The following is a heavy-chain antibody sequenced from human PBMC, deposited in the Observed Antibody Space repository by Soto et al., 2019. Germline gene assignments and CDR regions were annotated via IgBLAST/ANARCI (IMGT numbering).Heavy chain of an antibody. CDR3: AKDRRAGANSGFYSDF. V-gene: IGHV3-23*01. Sequence: EVQLLESGGGLVQPGGSLRLSCAASGFTFSSYGMTWVRQAPGKGLEWVSFSSATGAGTYYADSVKGRFTISRDNSKNTLYLQMTSLRADDTAVYYCAKDRRAGANSGFYSDFWGQGALVIVSS. D-gene: IGHD2-21*01. J-gene: IGHJ4*02. CDR2: SSATGAGT. CDR1: GFTFSSYG.